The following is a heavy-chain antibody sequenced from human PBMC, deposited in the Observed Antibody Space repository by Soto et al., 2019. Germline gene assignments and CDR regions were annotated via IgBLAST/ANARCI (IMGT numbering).Heavy chain of an antibody. J-gene: IGHJ3*02. CDR2: ISYDGSNK. CDR3: AKAWDSSGWEDAFDI. V-gene: IGHV3-30*18. Sequence: QVQLVESGGGVVQPGRSLRLSCAASGFTFSSYGMHWVRQAPGKGLEWVAVISYDGSNKYYADSVKGRFTISRDNSKNPLYLEMNSLRAEDSAVYYCAKAWDSSGWEDAFDIWGQGTMVTVSS. D-gene: IGHD6-19*01. CDR1: GFTFSSYG.